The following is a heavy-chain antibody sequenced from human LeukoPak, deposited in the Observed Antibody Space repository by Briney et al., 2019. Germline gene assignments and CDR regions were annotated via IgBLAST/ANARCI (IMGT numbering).Heavy chain of an antibody. J-gene: IGHJ4*02. Sequence: SVKVSCKASGGTFSSYAISWVRQAPGQGLEWMGGIIPIFGTANYAQKFQGRVTITADESMSTAYMELSSLRSEDTAVYYCARGGDYVWGSYRGFDYWGQGTLVTVSS. CDR3: ARGGDYVWGSYRGFDY. CDR1: GGTFSSYA. CDR2: IIPIFGTA. D-gene: IGHD3-16*02. V-gene: IGHV1-69*13.